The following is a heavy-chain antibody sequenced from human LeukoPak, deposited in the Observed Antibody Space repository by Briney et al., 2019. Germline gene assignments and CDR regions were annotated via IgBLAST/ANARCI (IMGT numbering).Heavy chain of an antibody. V-gene: IGHV3-66*01. D-gene: IGHD2-21*02. J-gene: IGHJ4*02. CDR2: IYTGGST. CDR3: ARGQSYCGADCYSD. CDR1: GFSINHYY. Sequence: GSLRLSCAASGFSINHYYMTWIRQTPGKGLDWVSVIYTGGSTNYGDPVKGRFTISRDNSKNTLYLQMNSLRADDTAIYYCARGQSYCGADCYSDWGQGTLVTVSS.